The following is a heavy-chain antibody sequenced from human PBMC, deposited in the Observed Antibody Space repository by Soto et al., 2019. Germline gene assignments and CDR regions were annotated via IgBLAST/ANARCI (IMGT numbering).Heavy chain of an antibody. CDR2: IYSGGST. Sequence: LSLTCAASGFTVSSNYMSWVRQAPGKGLEWVSVIYSGGSTYYADSVKGRFTISRDNSKNTLYLQMNSLRAEDTAVYYCATDELHLGELSFPLAFDIWGQGTMVTVSS. J-gene: IGHJ3*02. CDR3: ATDELHLGELSFPLAFDI. CDR1: GFTVSSNY. D-gene: IGHD3-16*02. V-gene: IGHV3-66*01.